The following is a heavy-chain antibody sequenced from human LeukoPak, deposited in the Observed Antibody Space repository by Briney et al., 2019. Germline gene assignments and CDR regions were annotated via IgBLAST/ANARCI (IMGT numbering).Heavy chain of an antibody. V-gene: IGHV3-33*01. CDR3: ARDPGYCSNGVCADDAFDI. J-gene: IGHJ3*02. CDR2: IWCGGSNK. CDR1: GFTFSSYG. Sequence: GGSLRLSCAASGFTFSSYGMPWVRQAPGKGLEWVALIWCGGSNKYYADSVKGRFTISRDNAKNSLYLQMNSRRAEDTAVYYYARDPGYCSNGVCADDAFDIWGQGTMVTASS. D-gene: IGHD2-8*01.